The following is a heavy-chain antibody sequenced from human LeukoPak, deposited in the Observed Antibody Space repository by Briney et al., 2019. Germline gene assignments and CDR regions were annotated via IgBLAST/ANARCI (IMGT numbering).Heavy chain of an antibody. CDR1: GFTVSSNY. CDR3: ARDTGPEPMGDY. V-gene: IGHV3-53*01. CDR2: IYSGGST. J-gene: IGHJ4*02. Sequence: GGSLRLSCAASGFTVSSNYMSWVRQAPGKGLEWVSVIYSGGSTYYADSVKGRFTISRDNSKNTLCLQMNSLRAEDTAVYYCARDTGPEPMGDYWGQGTLVTVSS. D-gene: IGHD1-14*01.